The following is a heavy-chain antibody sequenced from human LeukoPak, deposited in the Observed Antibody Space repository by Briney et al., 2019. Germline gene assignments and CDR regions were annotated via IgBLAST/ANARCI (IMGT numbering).Heavy chain of an antibody. V-gene: IGHV1-18*01. CDR2: ISAYNGNT. CDR3: ARVRLLRGSTGHFDP. Sequence: ASVRVSCKASGYTFTSYGISWVRETPGQRLEWMGWISAYNGNTNYAQKLQGRVTMPTDTSTSTAYMELRSLRSDDTAVYYCARVRLLRGSTGHFDPWGQGTLVPVSS. D-gene: IGHD2-2*01. J-gene: IGHJ5*02. CDR1: GYTFTSYG.